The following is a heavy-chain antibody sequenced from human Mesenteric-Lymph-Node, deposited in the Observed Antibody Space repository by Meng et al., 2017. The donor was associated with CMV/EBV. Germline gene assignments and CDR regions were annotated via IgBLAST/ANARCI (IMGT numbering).Heavy chain of an antibody. V-gene: IGHV3-23*01. CDR3: ARDGCSSTSCPYYYYYGMDV. CDR2: ISGSGGST. D-gene: IGHD2-2*01. CDR1: GFTFSSHA. J-gene: IGHJ6*02. Sequence: GESLKISCAASGFTFSSHAMSWVRQVPGKGLDWVSAISGSGGSTYSADSVKGRFTISRDNSKNTLYLQMNSLRAEDTAVYYCARDGCSSTSCPYYYYYGMDVWGQGTTVTVSS.